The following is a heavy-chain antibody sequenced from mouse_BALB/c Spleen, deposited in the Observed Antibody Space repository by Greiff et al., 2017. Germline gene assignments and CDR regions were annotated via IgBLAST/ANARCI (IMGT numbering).Heavy chain of an antibody. CDR3: ARRPITTVNYFDY. Sequence: EVQLQESGGGLVKPGGSLKLSCAASGFTFSSYAMSWVRQTPEKRLEWVASISSGGSTYYPDSVKGRFTISRDNARNILYLQMSSLRSEDTAMYYCARRPITTVNYFDYWGQGTTLTVSS. V-gene: IGHV5-6-5*01. D-gene: IGHD1-1*01. J-gene: IGHJ2*01. CDR2: ISSGGST. CDR1: GFTFSSYA.